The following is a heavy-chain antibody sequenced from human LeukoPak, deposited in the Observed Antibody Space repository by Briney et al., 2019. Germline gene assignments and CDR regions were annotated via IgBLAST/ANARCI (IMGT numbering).Heavy chain of an antibody. Sequence: SETLSLTCAVCGGSFSGYYWSWIRQPPGKGLEWIGEINHSGSTNYNPSLKSRVTISVDTSKNQFSLKLSSVTAADTAVYYCARGRRKQWLVPLDYWGQGTLVTVSS. CDR1: GGSFSGYY. CDR3: ARGRRKQWLVPLDY. D-gene: IGHD6-19*01. V-gene: IGHV4-34*01. CDR2: INHSGST. J-gene: IGHJ4*02.